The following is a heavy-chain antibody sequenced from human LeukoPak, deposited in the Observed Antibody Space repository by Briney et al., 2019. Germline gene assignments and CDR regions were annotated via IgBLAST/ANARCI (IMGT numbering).Heavy chain of an antibody. CDR2: INHSGST. CDR3: ARGEGYGSYYFDY. V-gene: IGHV4-34*01. Sequence: SETLSLTCAVYGGSFSGYYWSWIRQPPGKGLEWIGEINHSGSTNYNPSLKSRVTISVDTPKNQFSLKLSSVTAADTAVYYCARGEGYGSYYFDYWGLGTLVTVSS. J-gene: IGHJ4*02. CDR1: GGSFSGYY. D-gene: IGHD5-18*01.